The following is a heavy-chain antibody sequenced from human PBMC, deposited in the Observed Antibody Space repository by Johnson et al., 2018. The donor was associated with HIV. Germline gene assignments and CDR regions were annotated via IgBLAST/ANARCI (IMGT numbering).Heavy chain of an antibody. Sequence: VQLVESGGGLVQPGGSLRLSCAASGFTFSSYWMSWVRQAPGKGLEWVANIKQDGSEKYYVDSVKGRFTISRDNSKNTLYLQMNSLRAEDTAVYYCANGGYSYGYDAFDIWGQGTMVTVSS. D-gene: IGHD5-18*01. CDR1: GFTFSSYW. J-gene: IGHJ3*02. CDR2: IKQDGSEK. V-gene: IGHV3-7*05. CDR3: ANGGYSYGYDAFDI.